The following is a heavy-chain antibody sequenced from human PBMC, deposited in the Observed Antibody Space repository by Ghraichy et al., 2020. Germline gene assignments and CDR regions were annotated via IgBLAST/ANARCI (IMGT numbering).Heavy chain of an antibody. CDR3: VKSLDIVASTYFDY. V-gene: IGHV3-30*18. D-gene: IGHD5-12*01. CDR2: ISYGGTTT. Sequence: GESLNISCAASGFKFTTYDMHWVRQAPGKGLEWVAGISYGGTTTYYADSVKDRFTASRDNSKNTLDLQMSSLRGEETALYYCVKSLDIVASTYFDYWGQGTPVTVSS. CDR1: GFKFTTYD. J-gene: IGHJ4*02.